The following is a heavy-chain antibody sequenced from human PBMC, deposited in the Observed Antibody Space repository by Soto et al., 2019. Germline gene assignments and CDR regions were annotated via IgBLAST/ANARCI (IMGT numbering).Heavy chain of an antibody. J-gene: IGHJ6*02. D-gene: IGHD3-22*01. CDR3: ARVGGGYPHYYYYGMDV. CDR2: IKQDGSEK. V-gene: IGHV3-7*01. CDR1: GFTFSSYW. Sequence: GGSLRLSCAASGFTFSSYWMSWVRQAPGKGLEWVANIKQDGSEKYYVDSVKGRFTISRDNAKNSLYLQMNSLRAEDTAVYYCARVGGGYPHYYYYGMDVWGQGTTVTVSS.